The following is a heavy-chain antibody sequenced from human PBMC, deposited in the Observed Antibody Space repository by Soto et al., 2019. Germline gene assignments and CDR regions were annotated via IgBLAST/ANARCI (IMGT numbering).Heavy chain of an antibody. V-gene: IGHV1-69*08. CDR2: IIPLLGTT. CDR3: ATHLLLTGYYHFDY. CDR1: GGTLNAYT. J-gene: IGHJ4*02. D-gene: IGHD3-9*01. Sequence: ASVKVSCKTSGGTLNAYTINWVRQAPGQGLEWMGRIIPLLGTTNYTQKFQGRLTITADKSTSTAYMELSSLRSEDTAVYYCATHLLLTGYYHFDYWGQGALVTVSS.